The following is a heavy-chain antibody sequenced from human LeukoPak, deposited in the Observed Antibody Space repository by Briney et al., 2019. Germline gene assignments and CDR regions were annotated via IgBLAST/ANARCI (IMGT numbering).Heavy chain of an antibody. V-gene: IGHV4-39*07. CDR2: MYYSGTT. Sequence: NPSETLSLTCSVSGDSMYSSSYYWGWIRQSPGKGLEWIGTMYYSGTTYYNPSLKSRVTMSLDTSRNQFSLTLSSVTAADTAVYYCARGVMSGTHCAGDCYFVGEFDYWGQGTLVTVSS. J-gene: IGHJ4*02. CDR1: GDSMYSSSYY. D-gene: IGHD2-21*02. CDR3: ARGVMSGTHCAGDCYFVGEFDY.